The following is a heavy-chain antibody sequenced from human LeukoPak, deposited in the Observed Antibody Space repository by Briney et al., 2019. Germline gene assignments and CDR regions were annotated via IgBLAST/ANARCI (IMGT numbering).Heavy chain of an antibody. Sequence: SETLSLTCAVYGGSFSGYYWSWIRQPPGKGLEWIGEINHSGSTNYNPSLKSRVTISVDTSKNQFSLKLSSVTAADTAVYYCATLYYYSSGSNWFDPWGQGTLVTVSP. V-gene: IGHV4-34*01. CDR1: GGSFSGYY. D-gene: IGHD3-10*01. CDR2: INHSGST. J-gene: IGHJ5*02. CDR3: ATLYYYSSGSNWFDP.